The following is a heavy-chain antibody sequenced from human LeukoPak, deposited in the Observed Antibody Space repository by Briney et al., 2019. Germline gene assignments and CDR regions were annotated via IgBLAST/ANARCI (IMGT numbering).Heavy chain of an antibody. D-gene: IGHD3-3*01. Sequence: SVKVSCKASGGTFSSYAISWVRQAPGQGLEWMGGIIPIFGTANYAQKFQGRVTITADKSTSTAYMELSSLRSEDTAVYYCARGGSYYDFWSGQTDGHLTYNWFDPWGQGTLVTVSS. CDR1: GGTFSSYA. V-gene: IGHV1-69*06. J-gene: IGHJ5*02. CDR3: ARGGSYYDFWSGQTDGHLTYNWFDP. CDR2: IIPIFGTA.